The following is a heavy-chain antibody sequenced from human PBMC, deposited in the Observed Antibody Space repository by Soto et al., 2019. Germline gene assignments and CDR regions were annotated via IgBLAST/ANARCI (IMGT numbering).Heavy chain of an antibody. D-gene: IGHD5-18*01. Sequence: SETLSLTCSVSGGSISSAGYYWSWIRQHPGKGLEWIGYIHYSGSTYYNPSLESRVTISVDTSKNEFSVNLSSVTAADTAVYYCARFTGMVNSYHYYGLDVWGQGTTVT. CDR3: ARFTGMVNSYHYYGLDV. V-gene: IGHV4-31*03. CDR1: GGSISSAGYY. J-gene: IGHJ6*02. CDR2: IHYSGST.